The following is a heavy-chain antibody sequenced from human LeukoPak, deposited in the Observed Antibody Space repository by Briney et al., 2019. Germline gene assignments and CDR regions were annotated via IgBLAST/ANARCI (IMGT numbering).Heavy chain of an antibody. CDR2: IYTSGST. D-gene: IGHD2-2*01. CDR3: AREVNVPAPGANDAFDI. CDR1: GGSISSGSYY. V-gene: IGHV4-61*02. J-gene: IGHJ3*02. Sequence: SETLSLTCTVSGGSISSGSYYWSWIRQPAGKRLEWIGRIYTSGSTNYNPSPESRVTISVDRSKNQFSLKMRFVTAADTAVYYCAREVNVPAPGANDAFDIWGQGTMVTVSS.